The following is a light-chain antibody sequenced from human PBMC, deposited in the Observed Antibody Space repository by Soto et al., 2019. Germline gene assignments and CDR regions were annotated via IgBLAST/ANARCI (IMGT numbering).Light chain of an antibody. CDR2: KAS. CDR3: QQYNSYSQFT. Sequence: DIQMTQSPSTLSASVGDRVTITCRASQSIKNWLAWYQQKPGEAPKLLIYKASTLESGVPSRFSGSGYGTEFTLTISYLQPDDVATYHCQQYNSYSQFTFGPGTKVDIK. V-gene: IGKV1-5*03. CDR1: QSIKNW. J-gene: IGKJ3*01.